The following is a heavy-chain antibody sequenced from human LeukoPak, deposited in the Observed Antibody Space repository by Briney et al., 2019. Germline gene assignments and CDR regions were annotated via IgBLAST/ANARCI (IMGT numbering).Heavy chain of an antibody. Sequence: SETLSLTCAVSGYSISSGYYWGWIRQPPGKGLEWIGSIYHSGSTYYNPSLKSRVTISVDTSKNQFSLKLSSVTAADTALYYCARDEPRYCSSTSCYKGNWFDPWGQGTLVTVSS. J-gene: IGHJ5*02. CDR3: ARDEPRYCSSTSCYKGNWFDP. CDR1: GYSISSGYY. CDR2: IYHSGST. V-gene: IGHV4-38-2*02. D-gene: IGHD2-2*02.